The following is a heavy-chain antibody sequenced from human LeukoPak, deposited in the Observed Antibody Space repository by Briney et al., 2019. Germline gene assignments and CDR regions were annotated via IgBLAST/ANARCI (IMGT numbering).Heavy chain of an antibody. D-gene: IGHD2-2*01. J-gene: IGHJ6*03. Sequence: SETLSLTCTVSGGSISSGSYYWSWIRQPAGKGLEWIGRVYTSGSTNYNPSLKSRVTISVDTSKNQFSLKLSSVTAADTAVYYCARDPVVVPAAKNYYYYYMDVWGKGTTVTVSS. V-gene: IGHV4-61*02. CDR1: GGSISSGSYY. CDR2: VYTSGST. CDR3: ARDPVVVPAAKNYYYYYMDV.